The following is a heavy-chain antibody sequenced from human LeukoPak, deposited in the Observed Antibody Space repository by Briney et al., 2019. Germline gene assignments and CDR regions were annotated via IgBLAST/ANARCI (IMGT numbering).Heavy chain of an antibody. CDR2: IYYSGST. Sequence: SQTLSLTCTVSGGSISSGDYYWGWIRQPPGKGLEWIVYIYYSGSTYYNPSLKSRVTISVDTSKNQFSLKLSSVTAADTAVYYCARGCREYDFWSGYSNWFDPWGQGTLVTVSS. D-gene: IGHD3-3*01. CDR1: GGSISSGDYY. CDR3: ARGCREYDFWSGYSNWFDP. V-gene: IGHV4-30-4*01. J-gene: IGHJ5*02.